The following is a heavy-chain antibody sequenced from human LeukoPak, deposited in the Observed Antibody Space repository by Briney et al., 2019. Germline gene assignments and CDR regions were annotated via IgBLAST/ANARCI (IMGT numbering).Heavy chain of an antibody. CDR1: GFTFSSYA. CDR3: AKQPSYYYGSGSYYWFDP. J-gene: IGHJ5*02. CDR2: ISGSGGST. Sequence: GGSLRLSCAASGFTFSSYAMSWVRQASGKGLEWVSAISGSGGSTYYADSVKGRFTISRDNSKNTLYLQMNSLRAEDTAVYYCAKQPSYYYGSGSYYWFDPWGQGTLVTVSS. D-gene: IGHD3-10*01. V-gene: IGHV3-23*01.